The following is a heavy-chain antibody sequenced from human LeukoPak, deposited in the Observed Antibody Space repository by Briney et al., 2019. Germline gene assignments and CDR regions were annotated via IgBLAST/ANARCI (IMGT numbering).Heavy chain of an antibody. J-gene: IGHJ5*02. D-gene: IGHD3-10*01. CDR1: GFTFDDYA. V-gene: IGHV3-9*01. CDR3: AKDSPKYGSGRQGGDNWFDP. CDR2: ISWNSGSI. Sequence: GGSLRLSCAASGFTFDDYAMHWVRQAPGKGLEWVSGISWNSGSIGYADSVKGRFTISRDNAKNSLYLQMNSLRAEDTALYYCAKDSPKYGSGRQGGDNWFDPWGQGSLVAVSS.